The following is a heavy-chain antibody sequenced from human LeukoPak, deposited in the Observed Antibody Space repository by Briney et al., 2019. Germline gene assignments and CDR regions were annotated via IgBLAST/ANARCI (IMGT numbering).Heavy chain of an antibody. V-gene: IGHV1-18*01. CDR2: IGAYNGNT. D-gene: IGHD2-2*01. CDR1: GYXFTSYG. Sequence: ASVRVSCKASGYXFTSYGMSWVRRAPGQGLEWMGWIGAYNGNTNYAQKFQGRVTMTTDTSTSTAYMELRSLTSDDTAVYYCAKDHQYDFDYWGQGTLVTVSS. CDR3: AKDHQYDFDY. J-gene: IGHJ4*02.